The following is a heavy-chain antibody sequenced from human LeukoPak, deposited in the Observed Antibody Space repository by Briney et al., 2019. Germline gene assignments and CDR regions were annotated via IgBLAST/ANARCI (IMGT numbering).Heavy chain of an antibody. D-gene: IGHD3-9*01. J-gene: IGHJ4*02. CDR3: ARSLQYFDWLPYFDY. CDR1: GGSISSYY. Sequence: SETLSLTCTVSGGSISSYYWSWIRQPPGKGLEWIGYIYYSGGTNYNPSLKSRVTISVDTSKNQFSLKLSSVTAADTAVYYCARSLQYFDWLPYFDYWGQGTLVTVSS. V-gene: IGHV4-59*08. CDR2: IYYSGGT.